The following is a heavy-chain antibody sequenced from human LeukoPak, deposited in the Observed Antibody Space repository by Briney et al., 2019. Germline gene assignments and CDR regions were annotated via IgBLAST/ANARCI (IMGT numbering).Heavy chain of an antibody. Sequence: GGSLRLSCVVSGFTFSDYAMTWVRQAPGKGLEWVSSISGSGGSAYYADSVRGRFTISRDNSKNTLYLHTSGLRAEDTAVYYCAKEQGGVYDFAWGRYRSGEYGMDVWGQGTTVTVS. V-gene: IGHV3-23*01. CDR1: GFTFSDYA. J-gene: IGHJ6*02. CDR2: ISGSGGSA. D-gene: IGHD3-16*02. CDR3: AKEQGGVYDFAWGRYRSGEYGMDV.